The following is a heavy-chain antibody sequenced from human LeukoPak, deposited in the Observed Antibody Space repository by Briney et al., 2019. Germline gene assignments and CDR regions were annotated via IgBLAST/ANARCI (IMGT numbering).Heavy chain of an antibody. CDR1: GFTVSSSY. CDR3: ASSPGEVLNWFDP. Sequence: PGGSLRLSCAASGFTVSSSYMSWVRQAPGKGLVWVSVIHSGGSTYYADSVKGRFTISRDNSKNTLYLQLNSLRAEDTAVYYCASSPGEVLNWFDPWGQGTLVTVSS. J-gene: IGHJ5*02. CDR2: IHSGGST. V-gene: IGHV3-53*01.